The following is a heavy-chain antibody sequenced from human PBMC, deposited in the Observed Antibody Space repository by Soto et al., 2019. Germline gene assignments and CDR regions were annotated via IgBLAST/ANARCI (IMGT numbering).Heavy chain of an antibody. CDR3: ARDQDYFDH. Sequence: SGGSLRLSCAASGFTFSDYYMSWIRQAPGKGLEWVSYITTSGSRIYYADSVKGRFTISWDNAKNSLYLQMNSLRAEDTAVYYCARDQDYFDHWGQGTLVTVSS. CDR1: GFTFSDYY. J-gene: IGHJ4*02. V-gene: IGHV3-11*01. CDR2: ITTSGSRI.